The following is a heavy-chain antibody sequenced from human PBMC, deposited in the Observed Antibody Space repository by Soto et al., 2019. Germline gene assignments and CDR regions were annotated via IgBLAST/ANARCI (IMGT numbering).Heavy chain of an antibody. CDR1: GYTFTSYG. J-gene: IGHJ3*02. Sequence: QVQLVQSGAEVKKPGASVKVSCKASGYTFTSYGISWVRQAPGQGLEWMGWISAYNGNTNYAQKLQGRVTMTTDTSTSTAYMELRSLRTDATAVYYCASECYDFWSGYYGDAFDIWGQGTMVTVSS. V-gene: IGHV1-18*01. CDR2: ISAYNGNT. CDR3: ASECYDFWSGYYGDAFDI. D-gene: IGHD3-3*01.